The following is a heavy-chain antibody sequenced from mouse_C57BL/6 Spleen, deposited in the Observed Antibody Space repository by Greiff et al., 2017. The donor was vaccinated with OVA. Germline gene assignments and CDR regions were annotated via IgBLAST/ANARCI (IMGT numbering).Heavy chain of an antibody. J-gene: IGHJ4*01. Sequence: EVKLVESGPELVKPGASVKISCKASGYTFTDYYMNWVKQSHGKSLEWIGDINPNNGGTSYNQKFKGKATLTVDKSSSTAYMELRSLTSEDSAVYYCARDYDGDYYAMDYWGQGTSVTVSS. V-gene: IGHV1-26*01. CDR2: INPNNGGT. CDR3: ARDYDGDYYAMDY. D-gene: IGHD2-4*01. CDR1: GYTFTDYY.